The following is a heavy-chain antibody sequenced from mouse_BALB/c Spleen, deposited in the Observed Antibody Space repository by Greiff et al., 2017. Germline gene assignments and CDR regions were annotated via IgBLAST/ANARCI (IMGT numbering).Heavy chain of an antibody. Sequence: QVQLQQSGPGLVQPSQSLSITCTVSGFSLTSYGVHWVRQSPGKGLEWLGVIWSGGSTDYNAAFISRLSISKDNSKSQVFFKMNSLQANDTAIYYCARIYDGYYLYAMDYWGQGTSVTDSS. V-gene: IGHV2-2*02. D-gene: IGHD2-3*01. CDR3: ARIYDGYYLYAMDY. J-gene: IGHJ4*01. CDR1: GFSLTSYG. CDR2: IWSGGST.